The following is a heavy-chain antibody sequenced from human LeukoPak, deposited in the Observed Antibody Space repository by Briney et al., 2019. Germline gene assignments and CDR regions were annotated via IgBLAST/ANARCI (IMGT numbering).Heavy chain of an antibody. V-gene: IGHV3-23*01. Sequence: GGSLRLSCAASGFSFNNYAMSWVRQVPGKGLEWVSIIIASSGSTFYADSVKGRFTISRDNSKNTLYLQVNSLRVEDTAVYYCAKGGYDYVEVAYFDFWGQGTLVTVSS. J-gene: IGHJ4*02. CDR2: IIASSGST. CDR3: AKGGYDYVEVAYFDF. CDR1: GFSFNNYA. D-gene: IGHD5-12*01.